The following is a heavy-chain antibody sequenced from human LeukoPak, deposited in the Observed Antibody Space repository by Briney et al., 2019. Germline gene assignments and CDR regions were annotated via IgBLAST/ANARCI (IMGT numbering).Heavy chain of an antibody. V-gene: IGHV3-23*01. CDR2: ISYAGSSS. CDR3: GKDSRTGGPRAFDS. J-gene: IGHJ4*02. CDR1: GFTFSSYA. D-gene: IGHD2-8*02. Sequence: GGSLRLSCAASGFTFSSYAMTWVRQAPGKGLEWVSTISYAGSSSYYADSVKGRFTISRDNSKNTLYLQMGSLRAEDTAIYYCGKDSRTGGPRAFDSWGQGTLVTVSS.